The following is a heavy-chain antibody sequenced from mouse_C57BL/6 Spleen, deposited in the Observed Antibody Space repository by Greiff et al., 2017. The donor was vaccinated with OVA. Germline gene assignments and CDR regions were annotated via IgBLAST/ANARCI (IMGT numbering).Heavy chain of an antibody. J-gene: IGHJ1*03. D-gene: IGHD2-1*01. V-gene: IGHV1-80*01. CDR3: ARRGDYGNYRYWYFDV. CDR1: GYAFSSYW. CDR2: IYPGDGDT. Sequence: QVQLQQSGAELVKPGASVKISCKASGYAFSSYWMNWVKQRPGKGLEWIGQIYPGDGDTNYNGKFKGKATLTADKSSSTAYMQLSSLTSEDSAVYFCARRGDYGNYRYWYFDVWGTGTTVTVSS.